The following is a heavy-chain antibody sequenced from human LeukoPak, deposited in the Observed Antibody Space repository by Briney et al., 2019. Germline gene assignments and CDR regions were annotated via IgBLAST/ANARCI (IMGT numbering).Heavy chain of an antibody. CDR2: INHSGST. CDR1: GGSFSGYY. CDR3: ARGRRSGYDSYYYYYGMDV. V-gene: IGHV4-34*01. Sequence: KASETLSLTCAVYGGSFSGYYWSWIRQPPGKGLEWIGEINHSGSTNYNPSLKSRVTISVDTSKNQFSLKLSSVTAADTAVYYCARGRRSGYDSYYYYYGMDVWGQGTTVTVSS. D-gene: IGHD5-12*01. J-gene: IGHJ6*02.